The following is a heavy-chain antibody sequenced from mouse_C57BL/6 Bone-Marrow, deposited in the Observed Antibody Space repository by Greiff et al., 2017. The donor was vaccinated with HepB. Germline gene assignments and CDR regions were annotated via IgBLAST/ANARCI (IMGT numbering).Heavy chain of an antibody. CDR2: ISDGGSYT. CDR1: GFTFSSYA. CDR3: ARDDGNYYFDY. J-gene: IGHJ2*01. D-gene: IGHD2-1*01. Sequence: EVQRVESGGGLVKPGGSLKLSCAASGFTFSSYAMSWVRQTPEKRLEWVATISDGGSYTYYPDNVKGRFTISRDNAKNNLYLQMSHLKSEDTAMYYCARDDGNYYFDYWGQGTTLTVSS. V-gene: IGHV5-4*01.